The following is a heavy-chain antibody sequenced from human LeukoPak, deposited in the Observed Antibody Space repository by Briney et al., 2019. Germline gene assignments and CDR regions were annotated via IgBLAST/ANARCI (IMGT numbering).Heavy chain of an antibody. V-gene: IGHV4-38-2*02. CDR2: IYHSGST. D-gene: IGHD3-22*01. J-gene: IGHJ4*02. CDR1: GYSISSGYY. Sequence: SETLSLTCTVSGYSISSGYYWGWIRQSPGKGLEWIGNIYHSGSTYYNPSLKSRVTISVDTSKNQFSLKLSSVTAADTAVYYCARQEGYYYDSSGYFDYWGQGTLVTVSS. CDR3: ARQEGYYYDSSGYFDY.